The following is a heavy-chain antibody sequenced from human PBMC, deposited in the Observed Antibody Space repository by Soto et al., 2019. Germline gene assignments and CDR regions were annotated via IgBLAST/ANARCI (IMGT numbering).Heavy chain of an antibody. CDR3: ARHGTGTDY. Sequence: ESLKISCKGSGYSFTSYWISWVRQMPGKGLEWMGRIDPTDSYTNYSPSFQGHVTLLIDKSISTAYLQWSSLKASDTAMYFCARHGTGTDYWGQGTLVTVSS. CDR2: IDPTDSYT. V-gene: IGHV5-10-1*01. D-gene: IGHD1-1*01. J-gene: IGHJ4*02. CDR1: GYSFTSYW.